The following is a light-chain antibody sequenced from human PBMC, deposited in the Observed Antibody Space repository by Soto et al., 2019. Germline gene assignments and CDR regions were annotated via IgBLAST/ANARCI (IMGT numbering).Light chain of an antibody. V-gene: IGLV1-47*03. CDR2: RNS. Sequence: VLTPSLKGSGRPGRSITIPCSGKTGTNGRNYVYWYQQLPATAPNLLIYRNSQRPSGVPDRSSGSKSGTSASLAISGLWSEDEADYYCAAWDDNLSGLYVFGAGTKVTVL. CDR3: AAWDDNLSGLYV. J-gene: IGLJ1*01. CDR1: TGTNGRNY.